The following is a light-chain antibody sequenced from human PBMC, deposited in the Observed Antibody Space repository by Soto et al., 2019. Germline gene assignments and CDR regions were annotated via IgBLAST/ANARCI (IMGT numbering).Light chain of an antibody. CDR2: LNSDGSH. Sequence: QLVLTQSPSASASLGASVKLTCTLSSGHSSYAIAWHQQQPEKGPRYLMKLNSDGSHSKGGGIPDRFSGSSSGGERYLTISCLQSEDGADYYCQTWGTGGVFGGGTKLTVL. J-gene: IGLJ3*02. V-gene: IGLV4-69*01. CDR1: SGHSSYA. CDR3: QTWGTGGV.